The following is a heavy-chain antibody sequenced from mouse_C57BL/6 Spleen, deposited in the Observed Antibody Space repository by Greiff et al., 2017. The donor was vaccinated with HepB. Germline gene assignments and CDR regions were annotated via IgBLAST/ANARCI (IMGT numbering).Heavy chain of an antibody. CDR3: ARSHYYGSSSYWYFDV. Sequence: QVQLQQPGAELVKPGASVKLSRKASGYTFTSYWMHWVKQRPGQGLEWIGMIHPNSGSTNYNEKFKSKATLTVDKSSSTAYMQLSSLTSEDSAVYYCARSHYYGSSSYWYFDVWGTGTTVTVSS. J-gene: IGHJ1*03. V-gene: IGHV1-64*01. CDR2: IHPNSGST. CDR1: GYTFTSYW. D-gene: IGHD1-1*01.